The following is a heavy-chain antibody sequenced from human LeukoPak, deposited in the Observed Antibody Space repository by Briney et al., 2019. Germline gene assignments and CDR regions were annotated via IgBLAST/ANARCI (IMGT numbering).Heavy chain of an antibody. CDR2: IHTSGTT. D-gene: IGHD1-14*01. J-gene: IGHJ4*02. CDR3: ARDPAGHGRYFDY. V-gene: IGHV4-4*07. CDR1: GGSISGYF. Sequence: SETLSLTCTVSGGSISGYFCTWLRQSAGAGLECIGRIHTSGTTYYNPSLRSRVSMSVDTPNNKFSLRLSSVTAADTAVYYCARDPAGHGRYFDYWGQRALVTVSS.